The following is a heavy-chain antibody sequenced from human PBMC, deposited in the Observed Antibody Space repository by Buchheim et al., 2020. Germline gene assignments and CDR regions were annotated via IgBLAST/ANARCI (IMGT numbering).Heavy chain of an antibody. D-gene: IGHD2-15*01. CDR3: ARDGYCSGGSCYYYYGMDV. CDR1: GGTFSSYT. CDR2: IIPILGIA. Sequence: QVQLVQSGAEVKKPGSSVKVSCKASGGTFSSYTISWVRQAPGQGLEWMGRIIPILGIANYAQKFQGRVTITADKSTSTAYMELSSLRSEDTAVYYYARDGYCSGGSCYYYYGMDVWGQGTT. V-gene: IGHV1-69*08. J-gene: IGHJ6*02.